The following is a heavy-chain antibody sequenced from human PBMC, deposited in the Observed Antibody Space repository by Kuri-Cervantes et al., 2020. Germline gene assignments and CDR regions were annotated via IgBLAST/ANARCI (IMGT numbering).Heavy chain of an antibody. CDR2: VYYSGNT. D-gene: IGHD3-22*01. Sequence: SETLSLTCTVSGGSTSSSTYYWGWIRQPPGKGLEWIGSVYYSGNTYYNPSLKSRVTISVDTSKNQFSLKLSSVTAADTAVYYCTRLRADSSGYYWSYYFDYWGQGTLVTVSS. CDR1: GGSTSSSTYY. V-gene: IGHV4-39*01. CDR3: TRLRADSSGYYWSYYFDY. J-gene: IGHJ4*02.